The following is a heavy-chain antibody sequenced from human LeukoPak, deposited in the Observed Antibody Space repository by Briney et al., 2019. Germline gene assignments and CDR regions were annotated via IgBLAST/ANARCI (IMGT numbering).Heavy chain of an antibody. Sequence: PSETLSLTCTVSGGSISSYYWSWIRQPPGKGLEWIGYIYTSGSTNYNPSLKSRVTISVDTSKNQFSLKLSSVTAADTAVYNCARHDEIAAAGTDAFDIWGQGTMVTVSS. CDR2: IYTSGST. CDR1: GGSISSYY. V-gene: IGHV4-4*09. D-gene: IGHD6-13*01. CDR3: ARHDEIAAAGTDAFDI. J-gene: IGHJ3*02.